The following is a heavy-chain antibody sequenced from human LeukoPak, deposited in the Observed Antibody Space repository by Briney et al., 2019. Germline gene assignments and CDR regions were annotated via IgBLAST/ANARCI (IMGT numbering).Heavy chain of an antibody. J-gene: IGHJ4*02. V-gene: IGHV4-39*01. Sequence: SETLSLTCTVSGGSINTSYYWGWIRQPPGKGLEWIGSIYYSGSTYYNPSLKSRVTISVDTSKNQFSLKLSSVTAADTAVYYCASLRRGYSLYYFDYRGQGTLVTVSS. CDR2: IYYSGST. D-gene: IGHD3-22*01. CDR3: ASLRRGYSLYYFDY. CDR1: GGSINTSYY.